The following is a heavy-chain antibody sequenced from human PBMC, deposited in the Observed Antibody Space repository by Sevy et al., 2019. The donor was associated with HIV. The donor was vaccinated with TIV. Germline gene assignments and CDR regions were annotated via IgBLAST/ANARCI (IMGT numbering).Heavy chain of an antibody. CDR3: ARPHTIFGVVSSYYGMDV. J-gene: IGHJ6*02. CDR1: GYTFTSYG. V-gene: IGHV1-18*01. CDR2: ISAYNGNT. Sequence: ASVKVSCKASGYTFTSYGISWVRQAPGQGLEWMGWISAYNGNTNYAQKLQGRVTMTTDTSTSTAYMELRSLRSDDTAVYYCARPHTIFGVVSSYYGMDVWGQGTMVTVSS. D-gene: IGHD3-3*01.